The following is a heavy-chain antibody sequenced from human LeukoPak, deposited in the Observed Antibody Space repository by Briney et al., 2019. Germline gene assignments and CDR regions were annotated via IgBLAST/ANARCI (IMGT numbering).Heavy chain of an antibody. CDR1: ADSISSGIYY. V-gene: IGHV4-61*02. J-gene: IGHJ5*02. CDR3: ARGVSLVRGMWFDP. Sequence: PSESLSLTCTVSADSISSGIYYWSWSRQPAGKGLEWIGRISTSGSTDYNPSLRSRVTISSDASKNQLSLRLNSVTAADTAMYYCARGVSLVRGMWFDPWGQGTLVAVSS. D-gene: IGHD3-10*01. CDR2: ISTSGST.